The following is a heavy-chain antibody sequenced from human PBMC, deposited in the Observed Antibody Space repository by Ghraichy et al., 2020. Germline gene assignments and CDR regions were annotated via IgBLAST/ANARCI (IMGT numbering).Heavy chain of an antibody. V-gene: IGHV3-23*01. CDR3: AKAGIVGATGPNYFDY. CDR1: GFTFSSYA. D-gene: IGHD1-26*01. CDR2: VSSGGGST. J-gene: IGHJ4*02. Sequence: GGSLRLSCAASGFTFSSYAMNWVRQAPGKGLEWVSAVSSGGGSTYYADSVKGRFTISRDKSKNTLYLQMNSLRVEDTAVYYCAKAGIVGATGPNYFDYWGQGTLVTVSS.